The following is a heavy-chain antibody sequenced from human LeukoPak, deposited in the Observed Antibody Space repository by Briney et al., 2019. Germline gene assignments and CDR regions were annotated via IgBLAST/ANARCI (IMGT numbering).Heavy chain of an antibody. J-gene: IGHJ5*02. Sequence: QPGGSLRLSCAASGFPFSSYEMNWVRQAPGKGLEWVSYISSSGGSIHYADSVKGRFTISRDNSKHTLYLPMNSLRAEDTGVFFFARLGYSSSWIWFDPWGQGTLVTASS. CDR1: GFPFSSYE. V-gene: IGHV3-48*03. CDR2: ISSSGGSI. D-gene: IGHD6-13*01. CDR3: ARLGYSSSWIWFDP.